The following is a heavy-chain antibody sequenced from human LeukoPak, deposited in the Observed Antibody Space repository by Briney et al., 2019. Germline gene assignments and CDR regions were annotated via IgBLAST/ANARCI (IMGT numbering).Heavy chain of an antibody. CDR3: ARRGDILTDYAFDY. D-gene: IGHD3-9*01. CDR2: IYYSGTT. Sequence: SETLSLTCTVSGGSITSNSHHWDWIRQAPGKGLEWIGNIYYSGTTSYNPSLQSRVSISVDTSKNQFSLRLSCVTAADTAVYYCARRGDILTDYAFDYWGQGTLVTVSS. J-gene: IGHJ4*02. V-gene: IGHV4-39*01. CDR1: GGSITSNSHH.